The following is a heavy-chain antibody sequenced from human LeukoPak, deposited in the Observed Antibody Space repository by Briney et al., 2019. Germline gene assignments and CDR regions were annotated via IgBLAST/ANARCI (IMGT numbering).Heavy chain of an antibody. D-gene: IGHD6-13*01. Sequence: GGSLRLSCAVSGFRFSSYWMSWVRQAPGKGLEWVANINQDGREEYYVDSVKGRFTISRDNAKNSLYLHMNSLRVEDTAVYYCATPHIAAAGAFDYWGQGTLVTVSS. CDR1: GFRFSSYW. V-gene: IGHV3-7*03. CDR2: INQDGREE. CDR3: ATPHIAAAGAFDY. J-gene: IGHJ4*02.